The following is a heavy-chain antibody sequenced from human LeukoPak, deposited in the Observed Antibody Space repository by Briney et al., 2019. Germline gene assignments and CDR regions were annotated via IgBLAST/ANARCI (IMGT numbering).Heavy chain of an antibody. CDR1: GYSFTDYY. J-gene: IGHJ6*03. V-gene: IGHV1-2*02. CDR2: INPDSGGT. CDR3: ARGGHYYSYSMDV. Sequence: ASVKVSCKASGYSFTDYYMHWVRQAPGQGLESMGWINPDSGGTDYPQKFQGRVTMTRDTSISTAYMELSRLRSDDTAVYYCARGGHYYSYSMDVWGKGTMVTVSS.